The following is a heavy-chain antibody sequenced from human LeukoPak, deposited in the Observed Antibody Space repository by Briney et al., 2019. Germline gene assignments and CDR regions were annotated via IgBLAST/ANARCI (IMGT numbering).Heavy chain of an antibody. CDR3: AAGGSSGHFDY. V-gene: IGHV4-39*01. Sequence: SETLSLTCTVSGGSISSSTYYWGWIRQPPGKGLEWIGSIYYSGRTYYNPSLKSRATISVDTSKNQFSLKLSSVIAADTAVYYCAAGGSSGHFDYWGQGTLVTVSS. CDR1: GGSISSSTYY. CDR2: IYYSGRT. D-gene: IGHD3-22*01. J-gene: IGHJ4*02.